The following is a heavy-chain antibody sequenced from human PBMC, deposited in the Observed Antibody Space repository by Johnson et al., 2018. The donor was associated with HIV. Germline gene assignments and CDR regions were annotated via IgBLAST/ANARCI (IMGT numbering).Heavy chain of an antibody. V-gene: IGHV3-66*02. CDR2: IYSGGST. CDR1: GFTVSSNY. D-gene: IGHD1-26*01. Sequence: VQLVESGGGLVQPWGSLRLSCAASGFTVSSNYMSWVRQAPGKGLEWVSLIYSGGSTYYAHSVKGRFTISRDNSRNTVYLQMNSLRAEDTAVYYCARDPNSESYGRRGAFDVWGQGTMVTVSS. J-gene: IGHJ3*01. CDR3: ARDPNSESYGRRGAFDV.